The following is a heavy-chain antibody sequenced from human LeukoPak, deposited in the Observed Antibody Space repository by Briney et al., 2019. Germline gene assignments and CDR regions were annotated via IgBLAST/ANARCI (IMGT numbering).Heavy chain of an antibody. CDR3: AKEPPIYYGSSGEEVY. CDR1: GFTFSSYA. Sequence: GGSLRLSCAASGFTFSSYAMSWVRQAPGKGLEWVSAISGSGGSTYYADSVKGRFTISRDNSKNTLYLQMSSLRAEDTAVYYCAKEPPIYYGSSGEEVYWGQGTLVTVSS. D-gene: IGHD3-22*01. J-gene: IGHJ4*02. CDR2: ISGSGGST. V-gene: IGHV3-23*01.